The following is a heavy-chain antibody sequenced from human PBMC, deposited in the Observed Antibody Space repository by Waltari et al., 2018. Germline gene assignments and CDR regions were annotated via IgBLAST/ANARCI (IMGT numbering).Heavy chain of an antibody. Sequence: QVQLVQSGAEVKKPGASVKVSCTASGYTFTNYGIRWVRQAPGQGLEWMGWFSVYNGNTNYAQKLQGRVTMTTDTSTSTAYMELRSLRSDDTAVYYCARGVPGSWPDYYFDHWGQGTLVTVSS. CDR1: GYTFTNYG. CDR2: FSVYNGNT. V-gene: IGHV1-18*01. CDR3: ARGVPGSWPDYYFDH. D-gene: IGHD3-10*01. J-gene: IGHJ4*02.